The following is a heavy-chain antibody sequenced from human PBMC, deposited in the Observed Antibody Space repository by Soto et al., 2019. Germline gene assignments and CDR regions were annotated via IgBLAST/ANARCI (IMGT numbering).Heavy chain of an antibody. CDR2: MEPSTGKT. J-gene: IGHJ4*02. Sequence: QVQLVQSGAEVREPGASVKVSCKSSGYSFTSLDINWVRQTAGHGVEWMGWMEPSTGKTGYAQTFQGRVPITRHTSITTAYMELPTLTSDVTAFYYCSRGVSAGVAYWCQATLFTVSS. D-gene: IGHD1-26*01. V-gene: IGHV1-8*01. CDR1: GYSFTSLD. CDR3: SRGVSAGVAY.